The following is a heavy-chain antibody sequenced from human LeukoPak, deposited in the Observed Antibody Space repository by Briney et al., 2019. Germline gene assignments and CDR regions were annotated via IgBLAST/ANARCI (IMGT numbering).Heavy chain of an antibody. D-gene: IGHD6-19*01. CDR2: ISSSGGST. V-gene: IGHV3-23*01. CDR1: EFTFSTYA. CDR3: AKNDDSGWYQDY. J-gene: IGHJ4*02. Sequence: PGGSPRLSCAASEFTFSTYAMSWVRQAPGEGLEWVSTISSSGGSTYYADSVKGRFTISRDNSKNTVYLQMNSLRAEDTAVYYCAKNDDSGWYQDYWGQGTLVTVSS.